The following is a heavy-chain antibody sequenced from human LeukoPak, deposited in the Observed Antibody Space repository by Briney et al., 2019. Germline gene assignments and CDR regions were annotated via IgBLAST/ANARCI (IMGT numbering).Heavy chain of an antibody. CDR2: IWSSDSHT. CDR1: GYSFTNFW. J-gene: IGHJ5*02. Sequence: GESLKISCKGSGYSFTNFWIAWVRQMPDKGLEWVGVIWSSDSHTRYSPSFEGQVTISVNRSTNTAYLQWNRLKASVTAIYYCGRIGRTTATNYFDPWGQGTLVTVSS. D-gene: IGHD1-1*01. V-gene: IGHV5-51*01. CDR3: GRIGRTTATNYFDP.